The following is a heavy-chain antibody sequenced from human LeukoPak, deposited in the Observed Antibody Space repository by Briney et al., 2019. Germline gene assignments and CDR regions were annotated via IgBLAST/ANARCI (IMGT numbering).Heavy chain of an antibody. J-gene: IGHJ4*02. Sequence: GSLRLSCAASGFTFSNYAMQWVRQAPGKGLEWVAVISYDGSNKYYGDSVKGRVTISRDNSKNTLYLQMNNLRAEDTAVYYCARDHYCSSTSCYFDYWGQGTLVTVSS. CDR1: GFTFSNYA. CDR3: ARDHYCSSTSCYFDY. CDR2: ISYDGSNK. D-gene: IGHD2-2*01. V-gene: IGHV3-30-3*01.